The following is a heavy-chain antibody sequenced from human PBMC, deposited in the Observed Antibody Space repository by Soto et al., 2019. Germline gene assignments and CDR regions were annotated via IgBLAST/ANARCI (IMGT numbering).Heavy chain of an antibody. CDR2: VSHDGRNT. CDR3: AKGGRQWLVTSGFNY. CDR1: GFTFSDYA. D-gene: IGHD6-19*01. Sequence: VQLVESGGGVVQPGRSLRLSCAASGFTFSDYAMHWVRQAPGKGLEWVAVVSHDGRNTHYADSVKGRFTISRASSKNTVSLAMTSLRAEDTAVYYCAKGGRQWLVTSGFNYWGQGALVTVSS. V-gene: IGHV3-30*18. J-gene: IGHJ4*02.